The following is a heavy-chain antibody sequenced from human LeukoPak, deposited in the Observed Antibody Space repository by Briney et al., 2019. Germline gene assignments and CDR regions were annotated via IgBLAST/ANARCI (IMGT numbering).Heavy chain of an antibody. CDR3: ARTVEGHFDF. CDR2: ISTAGNLI. J-gene: IGHJ4*02. CDR1: AFTFKTYT. Sequence: PGGSLRLSCVASAFTFKTYTLNWVRQTPRKGLEWVSYISTAGNLINYADSVRGRFTISRDNAKNSLYLYMSSLTPEDTAVYYCARTVEGHFDFRGQGTLVTVSS. D-gene: IGHD5-24*01. V-gene: IGHV3-21*01.